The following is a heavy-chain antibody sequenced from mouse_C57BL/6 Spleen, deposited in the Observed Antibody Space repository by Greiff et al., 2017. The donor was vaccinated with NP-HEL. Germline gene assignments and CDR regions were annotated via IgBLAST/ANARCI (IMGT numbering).Heavy chain of an antibody. V-gene: IGHV5-6*01. CDR3: ARQEYYGSSLYWYFDV. Sequence: EVHLVESGGDLVKPGGSLKLSCAASGFTFSSYGMSWVRQTPDKRLEWVATISSGGSYTYYPDSVKGRFTISRDNAKNTLYLQMSSLKSEDTAMYYCARQEYYGSSLYWYFDVWGTGTTVTVSS. CDR2: ISSGGSYT. D-gene: IGHD1-1*01. J-gene: IGHJ1*03. CDR1: GFTFSSYG.